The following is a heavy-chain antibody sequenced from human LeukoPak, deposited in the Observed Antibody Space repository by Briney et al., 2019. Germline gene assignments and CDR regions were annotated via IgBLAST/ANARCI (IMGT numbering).Heavy chain of an antibody. CDR1: GFTFSSYS. D-gene: IGHD1-1*01. CDR3: ARDQGDPGPQIKRDGHYMDV. CDR2: IPDRGTNT. V-gene: IGHV3-30*15. J-gene: IGHJ6*03. Sequence: PATSLRLSCAASGFTFSSYSMHWVRQAPGKGLEWVAVIPDRGTNTYYADSVKGRFTISRDRPTHTLDLQVSCVAPEGTALYVSARDQGDPGPQIKRDGHYMDVWGKGTTVTVSS.